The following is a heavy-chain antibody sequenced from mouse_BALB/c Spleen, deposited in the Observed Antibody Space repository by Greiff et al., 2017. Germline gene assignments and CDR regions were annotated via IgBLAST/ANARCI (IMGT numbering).Heavy chain of an antibody. V-gene: IGHV3-6*02. J-gene: IGHJ2*01. CDR2: ISYDGSN. CDR3: ARAWGYYRYDRGFDY. CDR1: GYSITSGYY. Sequence: EVQLVESGPGLVKPSQSLSLTCSVTGYSITSGYYWNWIRQFPGNKLEWMGYISYDGSNNYNPSLKNRISITRDTSKNQFFLKLNSVTTEDTATYYCARAWGYYRYDRGFDYWGQGTTLTVSS. D-gene: IGHD2-14*01.